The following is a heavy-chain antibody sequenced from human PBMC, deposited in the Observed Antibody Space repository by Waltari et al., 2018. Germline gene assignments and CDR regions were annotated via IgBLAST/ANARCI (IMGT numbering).Heavy chain of an antibody. CDR2: IIPIFGTA. J-gene: IGHJ6*03. Sequence: QVQLVQSGAEVKKPGSSVKVSCKASGGTFSSYAISRVRQAPGQGLEWMGGIIPIFGTANYAQKFQGRVTITADESTSTAYMELSSLRSEDTAVYYCARTGSVGGYYYYYMDVWGKGTTVTVSS. CDR3: ARTGSVGGYYYYYMDV. V-gene: IGHV1-69*12. CDR1: GGTFSSYA. D-gene: IGHD1-26*01.